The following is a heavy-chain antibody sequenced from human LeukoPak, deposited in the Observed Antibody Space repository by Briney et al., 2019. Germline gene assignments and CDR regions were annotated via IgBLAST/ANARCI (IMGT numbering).Heavy chain of an antibody. CDR2: IWYDGSNK. CDR3: ARDQGYSSSYNDY. D-gene: IGHD6-6*01. Sequence: PGGSLRLSCAASGFTFSSYGMHWVRQAPGKGLEWVAVIWYDGSNKYYADSVKGRFTISRDNSKNTLYLQMNSLRAEDTAVYYCARDQGYSSSYNDYWGQGTLVTVSS. J-gene: IGHJ4*02. CDR1: GFTFSSYG. V-gene: IGHV3-33*01.